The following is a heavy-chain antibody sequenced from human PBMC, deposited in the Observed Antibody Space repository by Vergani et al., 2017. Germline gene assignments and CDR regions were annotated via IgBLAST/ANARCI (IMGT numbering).Heavy chain of an antibody. CDR1: GSGFKNFA. Sequence: QVCLVESGGGVVQPGRSLTLTCSASGSGFKNFAMHWVRQAPGKGLEWVATISKDGTHDYYEPSVRGRFAVSTDNFKNTMYLQMVRITTDDTAVYFCASGGTDSCGSSSYYSSLLYDWGQGTLVTVSS. V-gene: IGHV3-30*03. CDR2: ISKDGTHD. CDR3: ASGGTDSCGSSSYYSSLLYD. D-gene: IGHD3-22*01. J-gene: IGHJ4*02.